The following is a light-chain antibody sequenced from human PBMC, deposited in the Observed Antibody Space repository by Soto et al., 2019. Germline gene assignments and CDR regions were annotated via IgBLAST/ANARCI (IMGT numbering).Light chain of an antibody. CDR1: SSDVGGYNY. CDR3: CSCAGTAYV. J-gene: IGLJ1*01. V-gene: IGLV2-8*01. Sequence: QSALTQPPSASGSPGQSVTISCTGTSSDVGGYNYVSWYQQHPGKVPKLMIYEVTKRPSGVPDRFSGSKSGNTASLTVSGLETDDGDDYYCCSCAGTAYVLGHGIKV. CDR2: EVT.